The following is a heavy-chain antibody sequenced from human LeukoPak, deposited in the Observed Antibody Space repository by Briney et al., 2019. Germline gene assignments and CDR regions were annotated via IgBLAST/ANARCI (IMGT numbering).Heavy chain of an antibody. J-gene: IGHJ4*02. D-gene: IGHD3-10*01. CDR3: ARRLGGSGSYYY. Sequence: SETLCLTSRVSGGSISSSIYYWGWIRQPPGKGLEWIGSIYYSGSTYYNPSLKSRVTISVDTSKNQFSLKLRSVTAADTAVYYCARRLGGSGSYYYWGQGTLVTVSS. CDR1: GGSISSSIYY. CDR2: IYYSGST. V-gene: IGHV4-39*01.